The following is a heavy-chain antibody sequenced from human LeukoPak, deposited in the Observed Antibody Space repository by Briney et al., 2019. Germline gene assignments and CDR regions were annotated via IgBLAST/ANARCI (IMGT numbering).Heavy chain of an antibody. CDR2: IYTSGST. D-gene: IGHD6-13*01. Sequence: PSETLSLTCTVSGGSISSYYWSWIRQPAGKGLEWIGRIYTSGSTNYSPSLKSRVTLSVDTSRNQFSLRLSSVTAADTAVYCCARDGRGYASSWYFDLWGQGTLVTVSS. J-gene: IGHJ4*02. CDR1: GGSISSYY. V-gene: IGHV4-4*07. CDR3: ARDGRGYASSWYFDL.